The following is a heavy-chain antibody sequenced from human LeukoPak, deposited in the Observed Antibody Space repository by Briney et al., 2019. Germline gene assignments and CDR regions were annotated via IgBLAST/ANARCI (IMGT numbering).Heavy chain of an antibody. CDR1: GFTVSSYG. Sequence: GGSLRLSCAASGFTVSSYGMQWVRHAPGEGGEGVAVIWFDGRDKYYADSVKGRLTISRDNTKNTRYLQMNSLRAESTAVYYCAKDWFQYSSSSGRSWFDPWGQGTLVTVSS. J-gene: IGHJ5*02. CDR3: AKDWFQYSSSSGRSWFDP. D-gene: IGHD6-6*01. V-gene: IGHV3-33*06. CDR2: IWFDGRDK.